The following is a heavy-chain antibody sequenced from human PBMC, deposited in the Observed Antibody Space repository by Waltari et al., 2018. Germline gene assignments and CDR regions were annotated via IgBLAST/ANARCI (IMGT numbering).Heavy chain of an antibody. CDR2: ISGSGGSR. J-gene: IGHJ6*03. D-gene: IGHD3-3*01. Sequence: EVQLVESGGGLVQPGGSLRLSCAASGFTFRRYAMSWVRQAPGQGLEWVSAISGSGGSRYYAASVKGRFTITRDNSKNTLYLKMNSVRAEDTAVYYCAKGSLPDDFWSGYAAHGGYYMDVWGKGTTVTVSS. CDR1: GFTFRRYA. CDR3: AKGSLPDDFWSGYAAHGGYYMDV. V-gene: IGHV3-23*04.